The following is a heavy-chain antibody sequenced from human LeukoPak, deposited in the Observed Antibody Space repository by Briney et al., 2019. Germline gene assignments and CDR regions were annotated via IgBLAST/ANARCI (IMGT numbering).Heavy chain of an antibody. V-gene: IGHV3-7*01. CDR3: AGAHH. Sequence: GGSLRLSCVASGLTFSSYWMSWVRQAPGKGLEWVANINEDGSEKYYVDSVKGRFTISRDNAKNSLYLQMNSLRAEDTALYYCAGAHHWGQGTLVTVSS. J-gene: IGHJ5*02. CDR1: GLTFSSYW. CDR2: INEDGSEK.